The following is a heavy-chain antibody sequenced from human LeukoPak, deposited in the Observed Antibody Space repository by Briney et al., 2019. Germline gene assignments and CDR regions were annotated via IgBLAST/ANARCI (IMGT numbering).Heavy chain of an antibody. V-gene: IGHV3-7*03. CDR2: IKQDGGEK. CDR1: GFTFSSYW. CDR3: AKGSITIFGVVKFAFDY. D-gene: IGHD3-3*01. Sequence: GGSLRLSCAASGFTFSSYWMSWVRQAPGKGLEWVANIKQDGGEKYYVDSVKGRFTISRDNSKNTLYLQMNSLRAEDTAVYYCAKGSITIFGVVKFAFDYWGQGTLVTVSS. J-gene: IGHJ4*02.